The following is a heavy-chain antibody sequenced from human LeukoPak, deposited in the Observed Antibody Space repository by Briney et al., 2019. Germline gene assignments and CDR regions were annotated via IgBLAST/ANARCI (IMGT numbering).Heavy chain of an antibody. Sequence: ASVKVSCKASGYTFTSYGISWVRQAPGQGLEWMGWISAYNGNTNYAQKLQGRVTMTTDTSTSTAYMELRSLRSDDTAVYYCARAWDGDGYNSGGDAFDIWGQGTMVTVSS. CDR3: ARAWDGDGYNSGGDAFDI. J-gene: IGHJ3*02. D-gene: IGHD5-24*01. V-gene: IGHV1-18*01. CDR1: GYTFTSYG. CDR2: ISAYNGNT.